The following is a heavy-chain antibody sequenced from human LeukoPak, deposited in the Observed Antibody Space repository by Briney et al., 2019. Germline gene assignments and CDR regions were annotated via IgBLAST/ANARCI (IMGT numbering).Heavy chain of an antibody. J-gene: IGHJ5*02. V-gene: IGHV4-30-4*01. CDR1: GGSISSGDYC. CDR3: ARAWDYVYNWFDP. Sequence: PSQTLSLACTVSGGSISSGDYCWSWLRQPPGKGLEWIGYIYYSGSTYYNPSLKSRVTISVDTSKNQFSLKLSSVTAADTAVYYCARAWDYVYNWFDPWGQGTLVTVSS. CDR2: IYYSGST. D-gene: IGHD3-16*01.